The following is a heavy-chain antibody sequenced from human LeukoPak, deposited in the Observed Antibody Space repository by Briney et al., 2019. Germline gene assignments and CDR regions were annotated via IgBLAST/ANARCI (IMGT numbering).Heavy chain of an antibody. V-gene: IGHV3-23*01. CDR2: ISGSGGST. D-gene: IGHD6-19*01. CDR1: GFTFSSYA. Sequence: PGGSLRLSCAASGFTFSSYAMSWVRQAPGKGLEWVSAISGSGGSTYYADSVKGRFTISRDNSKNTLYLQMNSLRAEDTAVYYCAKGSKAVLFTRDYNMDVWGKGTTVTISS. CDR3: AKGSKAVLFTRDYNMDV. J-gene: IGHJ6*03.